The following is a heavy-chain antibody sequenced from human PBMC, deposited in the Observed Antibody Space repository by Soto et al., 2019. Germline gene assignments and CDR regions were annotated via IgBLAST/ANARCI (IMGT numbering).Heavy chain of an antibody. CDR1: GGSISSGDYY. D-gene: IGHD4-17*01. J-gene: IGHJ5*02. Sequence: SETLSLTCTVSGGSISSGDYYWSWIRQPPGKGLEWIGYIYCSGSTYYNPSLKSRVTISVDTSKNQFSLKLSSVTAADTAVYYCARENGDYSDGYNWFDPWGQGTLVTVSS. V-gene: IGHV4-30-4*01. CDR2: IYCSGST. CDR3: ARENGDYSDGYNWFDP.